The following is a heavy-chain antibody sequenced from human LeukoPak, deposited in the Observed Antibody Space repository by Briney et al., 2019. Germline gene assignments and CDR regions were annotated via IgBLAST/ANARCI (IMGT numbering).Heavy chain of an antibody. J-gene: IGHJ2*01. CDR2: ISSSGGTI. CDR1: GFTFRSYS. V-gene: IGHV3-48*04. D-gene: IGHD4/OR15-4a*01. Sequence: PGGSLRLSCVASGFTFRSYSMNWVRQAPGKGLEWVSYISSSGGTIYYADSVKGRFIISRDNAKNSLYLQMNSLRAEDTAVYYCARVDYGWYFDLWGRGTLVTVSS. CDR3: ARVDYGWYFDL.